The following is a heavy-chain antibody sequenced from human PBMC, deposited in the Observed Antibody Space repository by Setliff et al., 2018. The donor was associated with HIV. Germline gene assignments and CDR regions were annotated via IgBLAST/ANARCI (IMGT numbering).Heavy chain of an antibody. D-gene: IGHD3-3*01. CDR1: GGSMSSHY. V-gene: IGHV4-59*11. CDR3: ARAPYYDFWSGYFSLTNLHVFYI. CDR2: MYYSGGT. J-gene: IGHJ3*02. Sequence: PSETLSLTCTVSGGSMSSHYWSWIRQPPGKGLEWIGYMYYSGGTSYNPSLKSRVTISVDTSKKQLSLKVTSVTAADTAVYYCARAPYYDFWSGYFSLTNLHVFYIWGQGTMVTVSS.